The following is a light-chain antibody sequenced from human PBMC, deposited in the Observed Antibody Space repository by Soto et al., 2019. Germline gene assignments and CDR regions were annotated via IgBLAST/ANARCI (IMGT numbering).Light chain of an antibody. CDR2: GAS. V-gene: IGKV3-20*01. CDR3: HQYGRSPPYS. J-gene: IGKJ2*03. CDR1: QNVARSN. Sequence: EIALTQSPDTLSLSPGERATLSCRATQNVARSNLAWYQHRPGQAPRLLISGASTRAADTPNRFSGSGSGAQFTLTISRLEPEDFAVYYCHQYGRSPPYSFGQGTRLEI.